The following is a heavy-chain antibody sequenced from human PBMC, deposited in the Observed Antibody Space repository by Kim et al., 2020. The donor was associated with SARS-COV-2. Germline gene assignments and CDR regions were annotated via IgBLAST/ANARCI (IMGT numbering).Heavy chain of an antibody. V-gene: IGHV4-59*13. J-gene: IGHJ4*02. CDR3: ARAIKTVAGFFDD. D-gene: IGHD6-13*01. CDR2: MYYSGTT. Sequence: SETLSLTCTVSGDSFTTYYWSWIRQPPGKRLEWIGYMYYSGTTKYNPSLRSRVTISVDTSKRQFSLKMRSVTAADTAGYYCARAIKTVAGFFDDWGQGT. CDR1: GDSFTTYY.